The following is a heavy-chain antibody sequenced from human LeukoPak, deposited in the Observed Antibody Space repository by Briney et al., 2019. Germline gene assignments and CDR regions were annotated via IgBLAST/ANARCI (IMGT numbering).Heavy chain of an antibody. D-gene: IGHD6-19*01. CDR1: GFTFSSYS. Sequence: GGSLRLSCAASGFTFSSYSMNWVRQAPGKGLEWVSAISGSGGSTYYADSVKGRFTISRDNSKNTLYLQMNSLRAEDTAVYYCAKVVSSGWYVGDYWGQGTLVTVSS. CDR3: AKVVSSGWYVGDY. J-gene: IGHJ4*02. CDR2: ISGSGGST. V-gene: IGHV3-23*01.